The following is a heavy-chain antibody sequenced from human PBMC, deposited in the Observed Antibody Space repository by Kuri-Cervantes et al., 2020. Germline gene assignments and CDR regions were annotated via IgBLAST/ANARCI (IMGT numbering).Heavy chain of an antibody. CDR3: ARWRNWFDP. J-gene: IGHJ5*02. Sequence: GSLRLSCTVSGYSISSSNWWSWVRQPPGKGLEWIGEIYHSGSTNYNPSLKSRVTISVDKSKNQFSLQLNSVTPEDTAVYYCARWRNWFDPWGQGTLVTVSS. D-gene: IGHD5-12*01. CDR2: IYHSGST. V-gene: IGHV4-4*02. CDR1: GYSISSSNW.